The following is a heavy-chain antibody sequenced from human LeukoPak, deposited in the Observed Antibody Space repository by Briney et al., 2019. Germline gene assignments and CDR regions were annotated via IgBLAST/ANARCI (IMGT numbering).Heavy chain of an antibody. CDR3: TTVAGYYDFWSGYYTHDY. D-gene: IGHD3-3*01. Sequence: GGSLRLSCAASGFTFGNAWMNWVRQAPGKGLEWVGRIKSKTDGGTTDYAAPVKGRFTISRDDSKNTLYLQMNSLKTEDTAVYYCTTVAGYYDFWSGYYTHDYWGQGTLVTVSS. CDR1: GFTFGNAW. CDR2: IKSKTDGGTT. V-gene: IGHV3-15*07. J-gene: IGHJ4*02.